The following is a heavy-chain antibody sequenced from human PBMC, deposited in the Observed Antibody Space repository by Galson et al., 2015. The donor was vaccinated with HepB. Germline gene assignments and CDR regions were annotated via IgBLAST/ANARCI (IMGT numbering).Heavy chain of an antibody. CDR2: ISGSGLTT. CDR3: ATRAPLSPETTSGRYFDS. Sequence: SLRLSCAASGFTFDNYAMSWVRQAPGKGLEWVLGISGSGLTTYYLDSVKGRFTISRDNSRSTVYMQMNSLRADDTAVYYCATRAPLSPETTSGRYFDSWGQGTLVTVSS. J-gene: IGHJ4*02. CDR1: GFTFDNYA. D-gene: IGHD4-17*01. V-gene: IGHV3-23*01.